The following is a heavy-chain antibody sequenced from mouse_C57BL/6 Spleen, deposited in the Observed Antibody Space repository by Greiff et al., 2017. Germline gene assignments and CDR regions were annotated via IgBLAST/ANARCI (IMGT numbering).Heavy chain of an antibody. V-gene: IGHV1-53*01. CDR2: INPSNGGT. D-gene: IGHD2-1*01. Sequence: VKLMQPGTELVKPGASVKLSCKASGYTFTSYWMHWVKQRPGQGLEWIGNINPSNGGTNYNEKFKSKATMTVAKSSSTAYMQLSSLTSEDSAVYYCARRDYGNYVMDYWGQGTSVTVAS. CDR1: GYTFTSYW. J-gene: IGHJ4*01. CDR3: ARRDYGNYVMDY.